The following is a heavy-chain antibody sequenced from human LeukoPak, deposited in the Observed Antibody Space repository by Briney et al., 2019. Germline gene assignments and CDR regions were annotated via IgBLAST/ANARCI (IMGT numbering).Heavy chain of an antibody. Sequence: GGSLRLSCAASGFTFSSYWMHWVRQAPGKGLVWVSRINSDGSSTSYADSVKGRFTISRDNAKNMLYLQMSSLRAEDTAVYYCTRGAYSSGPFDPWGQGTLVTVSS. CDR2: INSDGSST. CDR1: GFTFSSYW. D-gene: IGHD6-19*01. CDR3: TRGAYSSGPFDP. V-gene: IGHV3-74*01. J-gene: IGHJ5*02.